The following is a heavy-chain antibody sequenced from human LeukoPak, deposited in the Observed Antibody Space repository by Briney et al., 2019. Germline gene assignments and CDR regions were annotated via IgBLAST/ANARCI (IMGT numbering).Heavy chain of an antibody. V-gene: IGHV4-34*01. CDR1: GGSFSGYY. CDR2: INHSGST. Sequence: ETLSLTCAVYGGSFSGYYWSWIRQPPGKGLEWIGGINHSGSTNYNPSLKSRVTISVDTSKNQFSLKLSSVTAADTVVYYCARDYYGSGSYFDYWGQGTLVTVSS. CDR3: ARDYYGSGSYFDY. D-gene: IGHD3-10*01. J-gene: IGHJ4*02.